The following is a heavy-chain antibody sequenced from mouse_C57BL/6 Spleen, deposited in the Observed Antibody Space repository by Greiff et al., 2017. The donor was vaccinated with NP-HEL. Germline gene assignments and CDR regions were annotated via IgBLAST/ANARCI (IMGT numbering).Heavy chain of an antibody. D-gene: IGHD1-1*01. V-gene: IGHV1-52*01. J-gene: IGHJ4*01. CDR3: ARWAYYYGSSYSYAMDY. Sequence: QVQLQQPGAELVRPGSSVKLSCKASGYTFTSYWMHWVKQRPIQGLEWIGNIDPSDSETHYNQKFTDKATLTVDKSSSTAYMQLNSLTSEDSAVYCCARWAYYYGSSYSYAMDYWGQGTSVTVSS. CDR1: GYTFTSYW. CDR2: IDPSDSET.